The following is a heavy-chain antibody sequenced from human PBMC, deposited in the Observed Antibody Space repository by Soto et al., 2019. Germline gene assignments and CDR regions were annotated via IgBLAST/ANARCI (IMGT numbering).Heavy chain of an antibody. V-gene: IGHV3-30*18. J-gene: IGHJ4*02. D-gene: IGHD3-10*01. CDR3: AKDWELLWFGELFGYFDY. CDR1: TFSSYG. CDR2: ISYDGSNK. Sequence: TFSSYGMHWVRQAPGKGLEWVAVISYDGSNKYYADSVKGRFTIPRDNSKNTLYLQMNSLRAEDTAVYYCAKDWELLWFGELFGYFDYWGQGTLVTVSS.